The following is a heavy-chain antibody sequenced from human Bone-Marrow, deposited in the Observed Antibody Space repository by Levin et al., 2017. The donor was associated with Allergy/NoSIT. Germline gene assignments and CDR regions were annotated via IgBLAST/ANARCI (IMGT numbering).Heavy chain of an antibody. J-gene: IGHJ4*02. D-gene: IGHD2-8*01. CDR3: ARDDANLMVYAIRTCFDY. CDR1: GYTFTSYG. V-gene: IGHV1-18*01. CDR2: ISAYNGNT. Sequence: RGESLKISCQASGYTFTSYGISWVRQAPGQGLEWMGWISAYNGNTNYAQKLQGRVTMTTDTSTSTAYMELRSLRSDDTAVYYCARDDANLMVYAIRTCFDYWGQGTLVTVSS.